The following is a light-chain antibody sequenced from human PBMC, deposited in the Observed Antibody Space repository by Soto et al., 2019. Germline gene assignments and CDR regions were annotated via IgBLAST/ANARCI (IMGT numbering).Light chain of an antibody. CDR3: SSYSTTFTLDV. CDR2: EVS. CDR1: DSDVGGYNY. V-gene: IGLV2-14*01. Sequence: QSALTQPASVSGSPGQSITISCTGSDSDVGGYNYVSWYQQHPGKAPKLMIYEVSNRPSGVSNRFSGSKSGDTASLTISGLQAEDEADYYCSSYSTTFTLDVFGTGTKLTV. J-gene: IGLJ1*01.